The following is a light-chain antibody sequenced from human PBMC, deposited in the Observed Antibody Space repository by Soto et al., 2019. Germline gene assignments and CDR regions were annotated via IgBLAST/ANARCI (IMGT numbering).Light chain of an antibody. Sequence: QSVLTQPPSASGTPGQRVTISCSGSSSNIGSNTVNWYQQLPGTAPKLVIYINNQRPSGVPDRFSGSNSGTSASLAISGLQSEDEADYYCVAWDDSLNGYVVFGGGTKLTVL. V-gene: IGLV1-44*01. CDR1: SSNIGSNT. J-gene: IGLJ2*01. CDR3: VAWDDSLNGYVV. CDR2: INN.